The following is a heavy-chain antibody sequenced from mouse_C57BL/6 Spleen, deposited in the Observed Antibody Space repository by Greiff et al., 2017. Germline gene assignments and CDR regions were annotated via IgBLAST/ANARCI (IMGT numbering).Heavy chain of an antibody. CDR3: ARPIYYGNYDAMDY. CDR2: IHPNSGST. J-gene: IGHJ4*01. CDR1: GYTFTSYW. V-gene: IGHV1-64*01. Sequence: VQLQQPGAELVKPGASVKLSCKASGYTFTSYWMHWVKQRPGQGLEWIGMIHPNSGSTNYNEKFKSKATLTVDKSSSTAYMQLSSLTSEDSAVYYCARPIYYGNYDAMDYWGQGTSVTVSS. D-gene: IGHD2-1*01.